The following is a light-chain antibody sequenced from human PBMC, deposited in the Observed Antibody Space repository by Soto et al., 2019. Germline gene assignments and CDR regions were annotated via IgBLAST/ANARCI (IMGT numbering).Light chain of an antibody. V-gene: IGKV3-11*01. J-gene: IGKJ5*01. CDR3: QQRSNWPPIT. CDR2: DAS. Sequence: DIVLTQSQATLSLFPGERATLSCRASQSVSSYLAWYQQKPCQAHRLLIYDASNRATGIPARFSGSGSGTDFTLTISSLEPEDFAVYYCQQRSNWPPITFGQGTRLDIK. CDR1: QSVSSY.